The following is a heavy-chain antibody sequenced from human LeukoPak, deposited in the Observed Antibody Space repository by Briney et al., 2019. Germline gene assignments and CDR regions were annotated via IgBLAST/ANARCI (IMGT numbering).Heavy chain of an antibody. CDR1: GYTFTSYY. CDR3: ARDRVALHRDCSGTSCYSDAFDI. J-gene: IGHJ3*02. Sequence: GASVKVSCKASGYTFTSYYMHWVRQAPGQGLEWMGIINPSGSSTSYAQKFQGRVTMTRDTSTSTVYMELSSLRPEDTAVYHCARDRVALHRDCSGTSCYSDAFDIWGQGTMVTVSS. D-gene: IGHD2-2*01. CDR2: INPSGSST. V-gene: IGHV1-46*01.